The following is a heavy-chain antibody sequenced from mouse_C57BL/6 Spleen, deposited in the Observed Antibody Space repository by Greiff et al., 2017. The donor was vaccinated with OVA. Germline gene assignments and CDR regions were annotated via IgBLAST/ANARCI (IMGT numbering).Heavy chain of an antibody. D-gene: IGHD2-4*01. Sequence: QVQLQQSGAELVKPGASVKISCKASGYAFSSYWMNWVKQRPGKGLEWIGQIYPGDGDTNYNGKFKGKATLTADKSSSTAYMQLSSLTSEDSAVYFCARQEGYDYDEGFDYWGQGTTLTVSS. J-gene: IGHJ2*01. CDR3: ARQEGYDYDEGFDY. CDR2: IYPGDGDT. CDR1: GYAFSSYW. V-gene: IGHV1-80*01.